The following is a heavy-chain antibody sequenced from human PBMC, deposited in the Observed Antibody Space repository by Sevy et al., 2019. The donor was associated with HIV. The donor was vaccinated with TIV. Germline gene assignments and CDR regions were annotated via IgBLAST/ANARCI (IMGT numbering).Heavy chain of an antibody. V-gene: IGHV3-9*01. J-gene: IGHJ3*02. CDR2: ISWNSGSI. CDR3: AKVILSKYSGSYYPRFRAFDI. D-gene: IGHD1-26*01. CDR1: GFTFDDYA. Sequence: GGSLRLSCAASGFTFDDYAMHWVRQAPGKGLEWVSGISWNSGSIGYADSVKGRFTISRDNAKNSLYLQMNSLRAEDTALYYCAKVILSKYSGSYYPRFRAFDIWGQGTMVTVSS.